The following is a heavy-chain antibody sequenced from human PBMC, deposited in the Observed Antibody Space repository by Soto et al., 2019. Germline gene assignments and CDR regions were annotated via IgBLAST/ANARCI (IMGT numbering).Heavy chain of an antibody. J-gene: IGHJ3*01. CDR2: SWHDGRHL. D-gene: IGHD2-21*01. Sequence: GGSLRLSCAVSGFTLDAYGMHWVRQAAGQGLEWVAVSWHDGRHLDYADSVRGRFTVFRDDSKNTLFLEMNGLRGDDTAVYYCARDWGACTPGECYSHGFDLWGQGTLVTVSS. V-gene: IGHV3-33*01. CDR1: GFTLDAYG. CDR3: ARDWGACTPGECYSHGFDL.